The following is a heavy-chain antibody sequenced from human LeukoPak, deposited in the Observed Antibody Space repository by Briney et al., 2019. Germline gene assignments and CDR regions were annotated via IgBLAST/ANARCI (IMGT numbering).Heavy chain of an antibody. Sequence: GGSLRLSCAASGFTFSNYGVSWVRQAPGKGLEWISGIRSAVDTTHYADSVKGRFTISRDNSKNTLYLQMNSLRAEDTAVYYCARDLEGYFDYWGQGTLVTVSS. CDR1: GFTFSNYG. V-gene: IGHV3-23*01. CDR2: IRSAVDTT. J-gene: IGHJ4*02. CDR3: ARDLEGYFDY.